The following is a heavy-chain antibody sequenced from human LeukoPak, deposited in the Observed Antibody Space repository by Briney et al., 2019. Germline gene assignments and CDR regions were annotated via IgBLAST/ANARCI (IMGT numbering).Heavy chain of an antibody. CDR1: GGSISSYY. CDR3: ARGTAVAGTVFDY. V-gene: IGHV4-4*07. D-gene: IGHD6-19*01. J-gene: IGHJ4*02. CDR2: IYTSGST. Sequence: SETLSLTCTVTGGSISSYYWSWLRQPAGKGLEWIGRIYTSGSTNYNPSLKSRVTMSVDTSKNQFSLKLSSVTAADTAVYYCARGTAVAGTVFDYWGQGTLVTVSS.